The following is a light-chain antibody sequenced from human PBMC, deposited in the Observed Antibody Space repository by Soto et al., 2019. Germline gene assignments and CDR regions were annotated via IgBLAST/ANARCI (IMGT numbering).Light chain of an antibody. V-gene: IGKV1-5*03. CDR1: QSISSW. CDR2: KAS. J-gene: IGKJ1*01. Sequence: DIQMTQSPSTLSASVGDRVTITCRASQSISSWLAWYQQKPGKAPKLLIYKASSLEIGVPSRFSGSGSGTEFTLTISSLQPDEFANYYCQQYNSYPWTFGQGTKVEIK. CDR3: QQYNSYPWT.